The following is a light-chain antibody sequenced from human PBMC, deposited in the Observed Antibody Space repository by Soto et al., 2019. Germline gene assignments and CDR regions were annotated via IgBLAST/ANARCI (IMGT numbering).Light chain of an antibody. CDR1: SSNIGNNY. CDR2: ENN. Sequence: QSVLTQPPSVSAAPGQKVTISCSGSSSNIGNNYVSWYQQLPGTAPKLLIYENNKRPSGTPDRFSGSKSGTSATLGITGLQTGDEADYYCGTWGSSLGVVFGGGTKLTVL. V-gene: IGLV1-51*02. CDR3: GTWGSSLGVV. J-gene: IGLJ2*01.